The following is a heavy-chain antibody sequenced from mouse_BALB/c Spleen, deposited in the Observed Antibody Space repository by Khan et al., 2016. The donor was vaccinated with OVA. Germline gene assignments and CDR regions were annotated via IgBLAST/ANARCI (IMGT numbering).Heavy chain of an antibody. V-gene: IGHV1-7*01. D-gene: IGHD1-1*01. CDR3: ARYYGSSYAMDY. CDR1: GYTFTSYW. Sequence: QVQLQQSGAELAKPGASVKMSCKASGYTFTSYWMHWVKQRPGQGLEWIGYINPSTGYTEYNQKFKDKATLTADKSSSTAYMPLSSLTSEDSAVYYCARYYGSSYAMDYWGQGTSVTVSS. J-gene: IGHJ4*01. CDR2: INPSTGYT.